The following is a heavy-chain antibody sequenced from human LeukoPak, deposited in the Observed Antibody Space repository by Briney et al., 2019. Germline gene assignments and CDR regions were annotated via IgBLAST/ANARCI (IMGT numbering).Heavy chain of an antibody. CDR2: ISGSGGST. D-gene: IGHD1-26*01. CDR1: GFTFSSYA. Sequence: PGGSLRLSCAASGFTFSSYAMSWVRQAPGKGLEWVSAISGSGGSTYYADSVKGRFTISRDNSKNTLYLQMNSLRAEDTAVYYCAKRGYAGIVGAEDYWGQGTLVTVSS. CDR3: AKRGYAGIVGAEDY. V-gene: IGHV3-23*01. J-gene: IGHJ4*02.